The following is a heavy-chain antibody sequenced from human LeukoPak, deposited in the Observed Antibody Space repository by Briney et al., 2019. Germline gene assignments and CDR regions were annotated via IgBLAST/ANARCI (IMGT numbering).Heavy chain of an antibody. CDR3: ARPAGTYYYYYMDV. V-gene: IGHV4-34*01. CDR2: INHSGST. D-gene: IGHD1-1*01. CDR1: GGSFSGYY. Sequence: PSETLSLTCAVYGGSFSGYYWSWIRQPPGKGLEWIGEINHSGSTNYNPSLKSRVTISVDTSKNQFSLKLSSVTAADTAVYYCARPAGTYYYYYMDVWGKGTTVTVSS. J-gene: IGHJ6*03.